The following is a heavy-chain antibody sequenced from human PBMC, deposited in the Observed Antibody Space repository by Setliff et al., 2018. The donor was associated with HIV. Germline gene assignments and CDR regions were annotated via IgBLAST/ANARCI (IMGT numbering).Heavy chain of an antibody. CDR1: GVSISSSSYF. CDR2: IYFSGGT. D-gene: IGHD3-3*01. Sequence: SETLSLTCAVSGVSISSSSYFWGWIRRPPGTGLDWIGSIYFSGGTHYNPSLRSRVTISVDTSKNHFSLKLSSVTAADTAVFYCARVPFTTGFDYWGQGILVTVSS. V-gene: IGHV4-39*02. J-gene: IGHJ4*02. CDR3: ARVPFTTGFDY.